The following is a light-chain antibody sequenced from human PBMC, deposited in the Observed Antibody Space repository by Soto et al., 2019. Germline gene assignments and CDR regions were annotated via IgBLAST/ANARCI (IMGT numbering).Light chain of an antibody. V-gene: IGKV1-27*01. CDR2: SAS. CDR3: QKYNNVPPLT. J-gene: IGKJ4*01. CDR1: QGISTY. Sequence: DIQMTQSPPSLSASVGDRVTITCRASQGISTYVAWFQQKPGKAPKLLIYSASTLESGVPSRFSGSGAGTDFPLTISRLQPEDAATYYCQKYNNVPPLTFGGGTKVDIK.